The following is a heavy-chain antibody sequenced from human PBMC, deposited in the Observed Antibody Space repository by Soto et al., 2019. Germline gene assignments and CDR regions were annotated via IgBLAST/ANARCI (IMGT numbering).Heavy chain of an antibody. V-gene: IGHV4-39*02. CDR2: VYHSGST. CDR3: AREMGGSIDY. J-gene: IGHJ4*02. Sequence: QLQLQESGPGLVKPSETLSLTCTVSGGSISSSSYYWGRIRQPPGKGLEWIGTVYHSGSTYYKPSLKNRVTITVDTAKNQFSLKLNSVTAADTARYYCAREMGGSIDYWGQGTLVTVSS. CDR1: GGSISSSSYY. D-gene: IGHD1-26*01.